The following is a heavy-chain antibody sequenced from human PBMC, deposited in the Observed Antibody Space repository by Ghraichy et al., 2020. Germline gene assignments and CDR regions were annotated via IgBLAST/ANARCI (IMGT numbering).Heavy chain of an antibody. D-gene: IGHD2-2*01. CDR3: ARDPNKRPYCSSTSCHTGLIDY. V-gene: IGHV3-48*02. CDR2: ISSSSSTI. Sequence: GGSLRLSCAASGFTFSSYSMNWVRQAPGKGLEWVSYISSSSSTIYYADSVKGRFTFSRDNAKNSLYLQMNSLRDEDTAVYYCARDPNKRPYCSSTSCHTGLIDYWGQGTLVTVSS. CDR1: GFTFSSYS. J-gene: IGHJ4*02.